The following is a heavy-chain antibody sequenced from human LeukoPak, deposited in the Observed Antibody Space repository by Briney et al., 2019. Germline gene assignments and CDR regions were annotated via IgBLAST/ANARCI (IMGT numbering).Heavy chain of an antibody. CDR3: ARLYCSGGSCSDP. D-gene: IGHD2-15*01. Sequence: ASVKVTCKASGYTFTGYYMHWVRQAPGQGLEWMGRINPNSGGTNYAQKFQGRVTMTRDTSISTAYMELSSLRSDDTAVYYCARLYCSGGSCSDPWGQGTLVTVSS. CDR2: INPNSGGT. CDR1: GYTFTGYY. J-gene: IGHJ5*02. V-gene: IGHV1-2*06.